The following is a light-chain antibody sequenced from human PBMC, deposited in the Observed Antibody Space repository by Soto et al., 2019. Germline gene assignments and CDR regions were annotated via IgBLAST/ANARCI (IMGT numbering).Light chain of an antibody. J-gene: IGLJ1*01. CDR3: CSYAGSYTYV. CDR2: DVS. Sequence: ALTQPRSVSGSPGQSVTISCTGTSSNVGGYNYVSWYQQHPGKAPKLMIYDVSKRPSGVPDRFSGSKSGNTASLTISGLQAEDEADYYCCSYAGSYTYVFGTGTKVTVL. V-gene: IGLV2-11*01. CDR1: SSNVGGYNY.